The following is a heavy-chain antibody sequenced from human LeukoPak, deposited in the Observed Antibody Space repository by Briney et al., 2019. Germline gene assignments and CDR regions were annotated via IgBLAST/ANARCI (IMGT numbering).Heavy chain of an antibody. CDR3: ARGSGLSSSSPITPFDY. J-gene: IGHJ4*02. CDR1: GYTFTDYY. CDR2: INPNSGGT. V-gene: IGHV1-2*02. D-gene: IGHD6-6*01. Sequence: ASVKVSCKASGYTFTDYYMHWVRQAPGQGLEWMGWINPNSGGTHYAQKFQGRVTMTRDTSISTAYMELRGLRSDDTAVYYCARGSGLSSSSPITPFDYWGQKTLVTVSS.